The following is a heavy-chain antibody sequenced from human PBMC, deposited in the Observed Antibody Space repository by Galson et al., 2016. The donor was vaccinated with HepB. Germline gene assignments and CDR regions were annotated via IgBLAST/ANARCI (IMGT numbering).Heavy chain of an antibody. V-gene: IGHV3-11*01. J-gene: IGHJ4*02. CDR3: VRDREPETTMPIFDH. D-gene: IGHD4-17*01. Sequence: SLRLSCAASGFIFSDYYMSWIRQAPGKGLEWISYIAGSSSTIYQPDSVKGRFTVSRDNAKNSLFLQMDSLTADDTGVYFCVRDREPETTMPIFDHWGQGVLVTVSS. CDR2: IAGSSSTI. CDR1: GFIFSDYY.